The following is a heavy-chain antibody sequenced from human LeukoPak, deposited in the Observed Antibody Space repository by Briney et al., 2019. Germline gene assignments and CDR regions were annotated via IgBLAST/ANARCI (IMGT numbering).Heavy chain of an antibody. CDR1: GGSFSGYY. Sequence: SETLSLTCAVYGGSFSGYYWSWIRQPPGKGLEWIGEINHSGSTNYNPSLKSRVTISVDTSKNQFSLKLSSVTAADTAVYYCARGLAVANGIVGATPLDYWGQGTLVTVSS. J-gene: IGHJ4*02. V-gene: IGHV4-34*01. CDR2: INHSGST. CDR3: ARGLAVANGIVGATPLDY. D-gene: IGHD1-26*01.